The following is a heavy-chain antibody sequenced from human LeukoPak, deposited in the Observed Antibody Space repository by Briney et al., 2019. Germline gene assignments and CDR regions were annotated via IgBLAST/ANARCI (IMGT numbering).Heavy chain of an antibody. V-gene: IGHV1-3*04. D-gene: IGHD6-13*01. J-gene: IGHJ4*02. CDR1: GYTFTDYA. Sequence: GASVKVSCKASGYTFTDYALRWVRQAPGQSLEWMGWITTGRGETRYSQEFQRRITFTRDTSASTVYMDLSDLRSDDTAVYYCARERLVGAAADDYWGQGTLVTVSS. CDR3: ARERLVGAAADDY. CDR2: ITTGRGET.